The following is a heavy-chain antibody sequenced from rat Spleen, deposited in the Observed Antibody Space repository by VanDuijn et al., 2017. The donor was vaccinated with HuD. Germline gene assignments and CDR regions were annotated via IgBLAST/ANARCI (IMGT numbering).Heavy chain of an antibody. CDR3: ASTRLAY. CDR1: GFSLTSYT. CDR2: ISSGGTT. D-gene: IGHD1-4*01. Sequence: QVQLKESGPGLVQPSQTLSLTCTVSGFSLTSYTVSWVRQPPGKGLEWIAAISSGGTTYYNSTLKSRLSISRDTSKSQVFLKMNSLQPDDTAMYFCASTRLAYWGQGTLVPVSS. V-gene: IGHV2-6*01. J-gene: IGHJ3*01.